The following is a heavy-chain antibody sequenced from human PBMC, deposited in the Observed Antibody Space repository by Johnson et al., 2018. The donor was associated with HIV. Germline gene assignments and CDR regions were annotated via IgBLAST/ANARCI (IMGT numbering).Heavy chain of an antibody. CDR3: ARDLLYSSGPDAFDI. J-gene: IGHJ3*02. CDR2: IKQDGSEK. CDR1: GFTFSSYW. V-gene: IGHV3-7*01. D-gene: IGHD6-19*01. Sequence: VQLVESGGGLVQPGGSLRLSCAASGFTFSSYWMSWVRQAPGKGLEWVANIKQDGSEKYYVDYVKGRFTISRDNAKNSLYLQMNSLRAEDTAVYYCARDLLYSSGPDAFDIWGQGTMVTVSS.